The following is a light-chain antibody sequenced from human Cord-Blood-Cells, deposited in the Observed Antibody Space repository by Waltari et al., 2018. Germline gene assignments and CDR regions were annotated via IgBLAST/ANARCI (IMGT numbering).Light chain of an antibody. J-gene: IGLJ3*02. Sequence: QSALTQPASVSGSPGQSITISCTGTSSDVGGYNYVSWYQQHPGKAPKLMLYDVSKRPSGVSNRFSGSTSGNTASLTISGLQAEDEADYYCSSYTSSSTRVFGGGTKLTVL. CDR1: SSDVGGYNY. V-gene: IGLV2-14*01. CDR2: DVS. CDR3: SSYTSSSTRV.